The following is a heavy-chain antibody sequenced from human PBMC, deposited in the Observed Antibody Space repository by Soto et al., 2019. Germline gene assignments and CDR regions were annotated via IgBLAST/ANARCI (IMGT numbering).Heavy chain of an antibody. J-gene: IGHJ6*02. CDR2: IKSKTDGGTT. Sequence: GGSLRLSCAASVFTFSNAWMNWVRQAPGKGLEWVGRIKSKTDGGTTDYAAPVKGRFTISRDDSKNTLYLQMNSLKTEDTAVYYCTTSESWYTYYGMDVWGQGTTVTAP. D-gene: IGHD6-13*01. V-gene: IGHV3-15*07. CDR1: VFTFSNAW. CDR3: TTSESWYTYYGMDV.